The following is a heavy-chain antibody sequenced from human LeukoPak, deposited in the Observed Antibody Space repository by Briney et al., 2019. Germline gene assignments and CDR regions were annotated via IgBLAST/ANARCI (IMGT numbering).Heavy chain of an antibody. Sequence: SETLSLTCAVYSGSFSGYYWSWIRQPPGKGLEWIGEIYHSGSTNYNPSLKSRVTISVDTSKNQFSLKLNSVTAADTAVYYCVRGFATMVRGVVLDFWGQGTLVTVSS. J-gene: IGHJ4*02. D-gene: IGHD3-10*01. CDR2: IYHSGST. V-gene: IGHV4-34*01. CDR1: SGSFSGYY. CDR3: VRGFATMVRGVVLDF.